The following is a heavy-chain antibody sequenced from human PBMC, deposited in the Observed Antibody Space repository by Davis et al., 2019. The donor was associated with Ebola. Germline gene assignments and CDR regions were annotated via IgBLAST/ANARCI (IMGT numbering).Heavy chain of an antibody. CDR1: GDSVSGNTIA. CDR2: TYYRSKWFI. D-gene: IGHD1-14*01. CDR3: ARVSGRGHMDV. Sequence: HSQTLSLTCAISGDSVSGNTIAWNWIRQSPSRGLEWLGRTYYRSKWFIDYAVSVKGRITMSPDASKNQFSLQLNSVTLEDTGVYYCARVSGRGHMDVWGRGTTVTVSS. V-gene: IGHV6-1*01. J-gene: IGHJ6*03.